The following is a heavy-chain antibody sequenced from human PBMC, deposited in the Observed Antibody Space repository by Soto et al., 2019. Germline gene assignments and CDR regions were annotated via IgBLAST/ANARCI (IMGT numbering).Heavy chain of an antibody. V-gene: IGHV1-18*01. J-gene: IGHJ5*02. Sequence: GASVKVSCKASGYTFTSYGISWLRQAPGQGLEWMGWISAYNGNTNYAQKLQGRVTMTTDTSTSTAYMELRSLRSDDTAVYYCARGIEYSSPLRWFDPWGQGTLVTVSS. D-gene: IGHD6-6*01. CDR2: ISAYNGNT. CDR1: GYTFTSYG. CDR3: ARGIEYSSPLRWFDP.